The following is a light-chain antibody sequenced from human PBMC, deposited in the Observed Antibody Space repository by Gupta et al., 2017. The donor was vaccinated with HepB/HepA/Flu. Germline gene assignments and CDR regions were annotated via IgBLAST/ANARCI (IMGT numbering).Light chain of an antibody. CDR1: QSVTSK. CDR3: EQYNAWPLT. J-gene: IGKJ5*01. V-gene: IGKV3-15*01. CDR2: GAS. Sequence: EIVMTQSPSTLSVSPGERATLSGRASQSVTSKLAWYKQKPGQAPRLLIYGASARATGIPARFSGSGSGTEFSLTISSVQSEDFAVYQCEQYNAWPLTFGQGTRLEIK.